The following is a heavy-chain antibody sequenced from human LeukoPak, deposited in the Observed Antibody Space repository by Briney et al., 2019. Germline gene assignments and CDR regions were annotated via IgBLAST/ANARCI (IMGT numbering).Heavy chain of an antibody. D-gene: IGHD6-19*01. CDR2: ISWNSGTI. Sequence: QSGGSLRLSCAGAGFIFNNYAMDCVRQPPGKGLEWVSGISWNSGTIDYADSVRGRFTISRDNAKNSLYLQMDSLRVEDTAFYYCAKDNRRHYTSGPNPDSLHWGQGALVTVST. CDR1: GFIFNNYA. V-gene: IGHV3-9*01. CDR3: AKDNRRHYTSGPNPDSLH. J-gene: IGHJ4*02.